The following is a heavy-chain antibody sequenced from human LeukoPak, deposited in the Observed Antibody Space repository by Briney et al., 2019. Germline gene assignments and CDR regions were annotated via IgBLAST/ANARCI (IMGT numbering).Heavy chain of an antibody. CDR2: IIPIFGTA. Sequence: ASAKVSCKASGGTFSSYAISWVRQAPGQGLEWMGRIIPIFGTANYAQKFQGRVTITTDESTSTAYMELSSLRSEDTAVYYCARGHYDYVWGSYRYDDYWGQGTLVTVSS. CDR3: ARGHYDYVWGSYRYDDY. V-gene: IGHV1-69*05. CDR1: GGTFSSYA. D-gene: IGHD3-16*02. J-gene: IGHJ4*02.